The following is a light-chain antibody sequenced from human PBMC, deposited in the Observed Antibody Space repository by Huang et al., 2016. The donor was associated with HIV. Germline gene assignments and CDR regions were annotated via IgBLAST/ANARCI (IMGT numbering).Light chain of an antibody. J-gene: IGKJ5*01. Sequence: DIVMTQSPDSLSVSPGERATIDCKSSQSLLYSLNNKNYLAWFQQKPGRPPNLLLYWASTRESGIPERCSCSGSGTDFTLTINNLQPEDVATYYCQQYYQNPQTFGQGT. CDR1: QSLLYSLNNKNY. V-gene: IGKV4-1*01. CDR2: WAS. CDR3: QQYYQNPQT.